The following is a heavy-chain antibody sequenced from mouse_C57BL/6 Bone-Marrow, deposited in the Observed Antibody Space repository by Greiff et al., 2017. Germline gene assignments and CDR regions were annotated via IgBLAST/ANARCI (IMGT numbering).Heavy chain of an antibody. J-gene: IGHJ2*01. CDR1: GYTFTSYW. Sequence: QVRLQQPGAELVKPGASVKMSCKASGYTFTSYWITWVKQRPGQGLEWIGDIYPGSGSTNYNEKFKSKATLTVDTSSSTAYMQLSSLTSEDSAVYYCAREGLTTVVARGYFDYWGQGTTLTVSS. D-gene: IGHD1-1*01. CDR3: AREGLTTVVARGYFDY. V-gene: IGHV1-55*01. CDR2: IYPGSGST.